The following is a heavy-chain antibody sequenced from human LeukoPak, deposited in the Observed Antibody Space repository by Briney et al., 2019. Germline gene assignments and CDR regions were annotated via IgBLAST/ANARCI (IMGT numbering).Heavy chain of an antibody. V-gene: IGHV4-38-2*02. J-gene: IGHJ4*02. D-gene: IGHD1-26*01. CDR1: GYSISGGYY. CDR2: IHHSGST. Sequence: SETLSLTCTVSGYSISGGYYWGWIRQPPGKGLEWIGSIHHSGSTYYNPSLKSRVTISVDTSKNQFSLKLSSVTAADTAVYYCAREPSGTLDYWGQGTLVTVSS. CDR3: AREPSGTLDY.